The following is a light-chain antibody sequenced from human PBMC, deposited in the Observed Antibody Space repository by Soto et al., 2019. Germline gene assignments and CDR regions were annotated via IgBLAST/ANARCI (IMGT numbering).Light chain of an antibody. CDR1: SSDVGNYKF. J-gene: IGLJ3*02. V-gene: IGLV2-14*01. Sequence: QSALTQPASVSGSPGQSITISCTGTSSDVGNYKFVSWLQQHPGKAPKLMIFGVSNRPSGVSNRFSGSKSGNTASLTISGLQAEDEADYYCSSYTTNNTWVFGGGTQLTVL. CDR3: SSYTTNNTWV. CDR2: GVS.